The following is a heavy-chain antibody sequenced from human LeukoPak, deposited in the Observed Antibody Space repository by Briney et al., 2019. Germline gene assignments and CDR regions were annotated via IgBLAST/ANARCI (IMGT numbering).Heavy chain of an antibody. CDR3: ARDEVRYRSGYYPNWFDP. D-gene: IGHD3-22*01. V-gene: IGHV1-18*01. CDR2: ISGYNGYT. Sequence: ASVKVSCKASGYTFTSYGISWVRQAPGQGLEWMGWISGYNGYTHYANNHQGRVTMTTDTSTSTAYMELRSLRSDDTAVYYCARDEVRYRSGYYPNWFDPWGQGTLVTVSS. CDR1: GYTFTSYG. J-gene: IGHJ5*02.